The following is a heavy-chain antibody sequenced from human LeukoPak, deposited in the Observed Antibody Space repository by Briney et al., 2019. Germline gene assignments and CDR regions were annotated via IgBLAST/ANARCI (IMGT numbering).Heavy chain of an antibody. J-gene: IGHJ4*02. V-gene: IGHV3-23*01. CDR3: AKAMWYNSSGYYYGN. CDR2: ISGSGGST. Sequence: PGGSLRLSCAASGFTFSSYPMSWVRQAPGKGLEWVSAISGSGGSTYYADSVKGRFTISRDNSKDTLYLQMNSLRAEDTAVYYCAKAMWYNSSGYYYGNWGQGTLVTVSS. CDR1: GFTFSSYP. D-gene: IGHD3-22*01.